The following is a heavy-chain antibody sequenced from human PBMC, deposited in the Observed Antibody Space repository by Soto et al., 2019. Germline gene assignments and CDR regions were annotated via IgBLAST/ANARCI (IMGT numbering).Heavy chain of an antibody. D-gene: IGHD3-22*01. Sequence: SRPDLGKHTRTLTLNCTFCVFSLSTNGVGVGWIRQPPGKAPECLALIYWDDDKRYNPSLKSRLTITKDIFKNQVVLSVTNMDPVDTATYYCAHRITYYYDSPTYYRRYYFDYCGQGVEVTVSS. CDR1: VFSLSTNGVG. CDR2: IYWDDDK. J-gene: IGHJ4*02. CDR3: AHRITYYYDSPTYYRRYYFDY. V-gene: IGHV2-5*02.